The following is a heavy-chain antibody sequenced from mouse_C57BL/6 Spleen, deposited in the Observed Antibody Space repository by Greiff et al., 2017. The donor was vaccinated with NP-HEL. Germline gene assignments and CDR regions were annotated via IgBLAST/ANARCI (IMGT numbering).Heavy chain of an antibody. D-gene: IGHD4-1*01. V-gene: IGHV1-15*01. Sequence: VQLQQSGAELVRPGASVTLSCKASGYTFTDYEMHWVKQTPVHGLEWIGAIDPETGGTAYNQKFKGKAILTAEKSSSTAYMELRSLTSEDSAVYYCTRWDWEFDYWGQGTTLTVSS. CDR2: IDPETGGT. CDR3: TRWDWEFDY. J-gene: IGHJ2*01. CDR1: GYTFTDYE.